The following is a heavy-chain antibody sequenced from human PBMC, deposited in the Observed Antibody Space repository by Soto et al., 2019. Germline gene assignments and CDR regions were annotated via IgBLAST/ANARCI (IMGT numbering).Heavy chain of an antibody. CDR3: ARDLATPGTRFSDYAMDV. J-gene: IGHJ6*02. CDR2: IVPFFGTA. V-gene: IGHV1-69*06. D-gene: IGHD6-13*01. Sequence: QVQLLQYGAAVQKPGSSVKVSCKASGGSFSSYAISWVRQAPGQGLEWMGGIVPFFGTANYPQKFQAGVTITADKSTSTADMELSILGSEDTDVYYCARDLATPGTRFSDYAMDVWGQGTTVTVSS. CDR1: GGSFSSYA.